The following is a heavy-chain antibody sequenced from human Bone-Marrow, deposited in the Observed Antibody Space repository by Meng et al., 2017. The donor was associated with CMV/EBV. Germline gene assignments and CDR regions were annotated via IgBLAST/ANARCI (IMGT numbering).Heavy chain of an antibody. CDR2: IYYSGST. D-gene: IGHD2-2*01. V-gene: IGHV4-38-2*02. CDR3: ARVPRKDIVVFTDKGGFDY. CDR1: GYSISSGYY. Sequence: GSLRLSCTVSGYSISSGYYWGWIRQPPGKGLEWIGSIYYSGSTYYNPSLKSRVTISVDTSKNQFSLKLSSVTAADTAVYYCARVPRKDIVVFTDKGGFDYWGQGTRVTVSS. J-gene: IGHJ4*02.